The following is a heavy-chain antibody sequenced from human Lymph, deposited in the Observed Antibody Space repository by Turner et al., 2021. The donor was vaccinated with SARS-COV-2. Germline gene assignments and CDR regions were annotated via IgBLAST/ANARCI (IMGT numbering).Heavy chain of an antibody. CDR3: ARRHSGNYDAFDI. CDR1: GGTFSTYV. V-gene: IGHV1-69*10. D-gene: IGHD1-26*01. CDR2: IIPNLGIA. J-gene: IGHJ3*02. Sequence: QVQLVQSGAEVKKPGSSVKVSCKASGGTFSTYVSSWVRQAPGQGLEWMGGIIPNLGIANYAQKFQGRVTITADKSTSTAYMELSSLRSEDTAVYHCARRHSGNYDAFDIWGQGTMVTVSS.